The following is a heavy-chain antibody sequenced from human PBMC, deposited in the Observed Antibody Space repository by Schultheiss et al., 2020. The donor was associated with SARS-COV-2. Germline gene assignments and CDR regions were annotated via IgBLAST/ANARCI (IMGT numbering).Heavy chain of an antibody. D-gene: IGHD4-17*01. V-gene: IGHV3-48*04. CDR2: ISSSGSSM. Sequence: GGSLRLSCAASGFTLSSYWMHWVRRPPGKGLEWVSYISSSGSSMYYADSVKGRFTISRDNAKNSLYLQMNSLRAEDTALYYCAKGYDYGDYENAFDIWGQGTMVTVSS. J-gene: IGHJ3*02. CDR1: GFTLSSYW. CDR3: AKGYDYGDYENAFDI.